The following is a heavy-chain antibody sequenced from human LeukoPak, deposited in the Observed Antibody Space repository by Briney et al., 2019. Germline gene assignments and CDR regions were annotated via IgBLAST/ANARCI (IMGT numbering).Heavy chain of an antibody. Sequence: GRSLRLSCAASGFTFSSYGMHWVRQAPGKGLEWVAVISYDGSNKYYADSVKGRFTISRDNSKNTLYLQMNSLRAEDTAVYYCARSDYGDYVAWGQGTLVTVSS. CDR1: GFTFSSYG. CDR3: ARSDYGDYVA. J-gene: IGHJ5*02. V-gene: IGHV3-30*03. D-gene: IGHD4-17*01. CDR2: ISYDGSNK.